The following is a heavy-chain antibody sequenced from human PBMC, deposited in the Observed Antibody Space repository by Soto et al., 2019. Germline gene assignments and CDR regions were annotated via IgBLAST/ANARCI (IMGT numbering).Heavy chain of an antibody. D-gene: IGHD4-17*01. CDR1: GDSVSKYY. CDR3: ARSPAYGDYANLDT. J-gene: IGHJ5*02. V-gene: IGHV4-4*07. Sequence: PSETLSLTYTVSGDSVSKYYWNWIRQPAGKGLEWIGRIHSTRSPNYNPSLKSRVTMSVDTSKNQFSLKLNLTSVTAADTAVYYCARSPAYGDYANLDTWGQGTLVTVS. CDR2: IHSTRSP.